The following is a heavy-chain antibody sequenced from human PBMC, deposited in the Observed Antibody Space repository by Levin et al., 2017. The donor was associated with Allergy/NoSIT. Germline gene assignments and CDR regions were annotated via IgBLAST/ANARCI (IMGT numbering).Heavy chain of an antibody. Sequence: PSETLSLTCIVSGGSISTSGYYWGWIRQSPGKGLEWIGSVYHSGGTFYNPSLKIRITISMDTSKNQFSLRLTSVTAADTAVYYCASSIYYYYYAMDVWGQGTTVTVSS. V-gene: IGHV4-39*07. J-gene: IGHJ6*02. CDR1: GGSISTSGYY. CDR2: VYHSGGT. CDR3: ASSIYYYYYAMDV.